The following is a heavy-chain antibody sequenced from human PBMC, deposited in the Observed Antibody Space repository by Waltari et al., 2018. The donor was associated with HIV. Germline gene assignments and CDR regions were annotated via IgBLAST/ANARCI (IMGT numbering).Heavy chain of an antibody. V-gene: IGHV3-7*01. CDR2: IKQDGREK. J-gene: IGHJ4*02. CDR1: GFTFTSYW. Sequence: EVQLVESGGGLVQPGGSLRLSCGASGFTFTSYWMGWVRQAPGKGLEWVANIKQDGREKYYVDSMKGRFTISRDNAKNSLYLQMNSLRAEDTAVYYCARVRGYSCWDWGQGTLVTVSS. CDR3: ARVRGYSCWD. D-gene: IGHD2-2*01.